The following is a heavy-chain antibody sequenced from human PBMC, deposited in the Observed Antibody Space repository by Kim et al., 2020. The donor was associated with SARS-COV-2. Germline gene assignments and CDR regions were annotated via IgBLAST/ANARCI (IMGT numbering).Heavy chain of an antibody. D-gene: IGHD3-3*01. CDR3: ARDGFDFWSGGAFDY. CDR1: GYTFTSYG. Sequence: ASVKVSCKASGYTFTSYGFSWVRQAPGQGLEWMGWISASNGNTNYAQKLQGRVTMTTDTSTSTAYLELRSLTSDDTAVYYCARDGFDFWSGGAFDYWGQGTLVTVSS. CDR2: ISASNGNT. V-gene: IGHV1-18*01. J-gene: IGHJ4*02.